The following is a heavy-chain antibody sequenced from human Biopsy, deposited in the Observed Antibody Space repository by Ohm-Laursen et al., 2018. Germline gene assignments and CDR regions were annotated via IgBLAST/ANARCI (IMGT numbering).Heavy chain of an antibody. Sequence: GTLSLTCTVSGRSIRGSSWSWIRQAPGRGLEWVGYISYSGSTSNNPSLKSRITISVDTSKTQISLKGTSVTAADTAVYYCAKHGSGWTGDDALHIWGQGTMVTVSS. J-gene: IGHJ3*02. D-gene: IGHD6-19*01. CDR1: GRSIRGSS. V-gene: IGHV4-59*08. CDR3: AKHGSGWTGDDALHI. CDR2: ISYSGST.